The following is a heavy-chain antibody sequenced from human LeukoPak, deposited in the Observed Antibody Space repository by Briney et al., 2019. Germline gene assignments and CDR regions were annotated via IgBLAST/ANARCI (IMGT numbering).Heavy chain of an antibody. CDR2: IYYSGST. D-gene: IGHD5-18*01. V-gene: IGHV4-31*03. J-gene: IGHJ4*02. CDR1: GGSISSGGYY. CDR3: ARVRVDTAMVNFDY. Sequence: SETLSLTCNVSGGSISSGGYYWSLIRQHPGKGPEGIGYIYYSGSTYYNPSLKSRVTISVDTSKNQFSLKLSSVTAADTAVYYCARVRVDTAMVNFDYWGQGTLVTVSS.